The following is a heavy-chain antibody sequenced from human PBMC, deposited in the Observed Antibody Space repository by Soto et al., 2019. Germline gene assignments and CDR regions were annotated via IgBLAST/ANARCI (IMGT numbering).Heavy chain of an antibody. CDR1: GGSFSNYT. J-gene: IGHJ3*02. CDR2: IVPMVGRT. CDR3: AVDSGSDVFDI. V-gene: IGHV1-69*02. Sequence: QVQLVQSGAEVKKTGASVKVSCKASGGSFSNYTISWVRQAPGQGLEWMGRIVPMVGRTIYAQKFQGRVAISADKSTTTAYMDFSNLASEDTVTYYCAVDSGSDVFDIWGQGTLVTVSS. D-gene: IGHD3-10*01.